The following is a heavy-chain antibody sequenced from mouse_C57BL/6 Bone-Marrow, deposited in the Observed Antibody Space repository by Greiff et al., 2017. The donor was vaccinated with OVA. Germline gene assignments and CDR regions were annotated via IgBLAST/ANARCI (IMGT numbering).Heavy chain of an antibody. D-gene: IGHD1-1*01. CDR2: IYYSGTI. Sequence: DVKLVESGPGLVKPSQTVFLTCTVTGISITTGNYRWSWIRQFPGNKLEWIGYIYYSGTITYNPSLTSRTTITRDTPKNQFFLEMNSLTAEDTATYYCARERVYYGSSGDYFDYWGQGTTLTVSS. V-gene: IGHV3-5*01. CDR1: GISITTGNYR. CDR3: ARERVYYGSSGDYFDY. J-gene: IGHJ2*01.